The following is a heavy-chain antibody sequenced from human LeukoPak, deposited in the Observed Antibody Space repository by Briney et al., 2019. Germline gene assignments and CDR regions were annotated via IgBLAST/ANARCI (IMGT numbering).Heavy chain of an antibody. J-gene: IGHJ4*02. CDR1: GFIFSDYY. V-gene: IGHV3-11*01. D-gene: IGHD2-15*01. Sequence: GGSLRLFCAASGFIFSDYYMSWIRQAPGKGLEWVSYISSTGSNIYYADSVKGRFTISRDNAKNSLYLQMNSLRVEDTAVYYCATLSVVVLPAELNWGQGTLVTVSS. CDR3: ATLSVVVLPAELN. CDR2: ISSTGSNI.